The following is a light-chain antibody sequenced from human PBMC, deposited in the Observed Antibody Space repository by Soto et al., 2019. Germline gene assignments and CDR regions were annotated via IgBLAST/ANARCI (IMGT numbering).Light chain of an antibody. CDR3: SSRTTSNPYV. Sequence: QSALTQPASVSGSPGQSITISCTGTSSDIGAYNSVSWYQQHPGKAPKLMIYEVSNRPSGVSNRFSASKSGNTASLTISGLQAADAADYYCSSRTTSNPYVFGTGTKVTVL. CDR2: EVS. J-gene: IGLJ1*01. CDR1: SSDIGAYNS. V-gene: IGLV2-14*01.